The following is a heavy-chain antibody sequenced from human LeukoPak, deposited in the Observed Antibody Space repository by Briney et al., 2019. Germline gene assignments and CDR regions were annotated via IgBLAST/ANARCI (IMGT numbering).Heavy chain of an antibody. Sequence: SETLSLTCTVSGGSISSYYWSWIRQPPGKGLEWIGYIYYSGRTNYNPSLKSRVTISVDTSKNQFSLKLSSVTAADTAVYYCARVLVLPLTNWFDPWGQGTLVTVSS. V-gene: IGHV4-59*01. CDR2: IYYSGRT. J-gene: IGHJ5*02. CDR3: ARVLVLPLTNWFDP. D-gene: IGHD6-6*01. CDR1: GGSISSYY.